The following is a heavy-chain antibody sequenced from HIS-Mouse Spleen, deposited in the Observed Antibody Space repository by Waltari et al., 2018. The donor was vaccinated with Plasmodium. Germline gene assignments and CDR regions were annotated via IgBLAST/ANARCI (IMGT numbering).Heavy chain of an antibody. J-gene: IGHJ4*02. CDR3: ARAWGRGVFDY. CDR1: GYTFTSYG. D-gene: IGHD7-27*01. V-gene: IGHV1-18*01. CDR2: IGADTGNT. Sequence: QVQLVQSGAEVKKPGASVTVSCKASGYTFTSYGLSWGREAPGQGLERMGGIGADTGNTNNAQNLQGRVPMTTETSTSTAYMELGSLRSDGTAVYYCARAWGRGVFDYWGQGTLVTVSS.